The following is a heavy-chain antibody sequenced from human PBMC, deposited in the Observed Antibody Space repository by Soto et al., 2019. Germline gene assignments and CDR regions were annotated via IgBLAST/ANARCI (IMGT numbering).Heavy chain of an antibody. CDR2: IYYSGST. J-gene: IGHJ4*02. CDR1: GGSISSYY. D-gene: IGHD5-12*01. V-gene: IGHV4-59*01. Sequence: PSETLSLTCTASGGSISSYYWSWIRQPPGKGLEWIGYIYYSGSTNYNPSLKSRVTISVDTSKNQFSLKLSSVTAADTAVYYCARDRMATDDLDWYFDYWGQGTLVTVSS. CDR3: ARDRMATDDLDWYFDY.